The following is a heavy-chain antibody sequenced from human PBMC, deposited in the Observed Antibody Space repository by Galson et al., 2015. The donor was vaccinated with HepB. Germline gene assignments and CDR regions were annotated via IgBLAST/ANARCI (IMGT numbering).Heavy chain of an antibody. J-gene: IGHJ4*02. D-gene: IGHD5-18*01. Sequence: SLRLSCAASGFSLSSYNMHWVRQAPGKGPEWVALIWYDGSKKYYADSVKGRFTISRDNPRNTLYLQMNSLRAEDKAVYYCARDLSGYSFDYWGQGTLVTVSS. CDR3: ARDLSGYSFDY. CDR2: IWYDGSKK. V-gene: IGHV3-33*08. CDR1: GFSLSSYN.